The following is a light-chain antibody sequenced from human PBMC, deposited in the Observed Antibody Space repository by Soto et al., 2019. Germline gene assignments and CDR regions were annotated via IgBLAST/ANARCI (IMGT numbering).Light chain of an antibody. Sequence: QSVLTQPPSASGTPGQRVTISCSGSTANIGNNNVYWYQQLPGTAPKLLILRSDHRASGVPDRFSGSKSGTSASLAISGLRSEDDAHYYCAAWDDSLSGVVFGGGTKVTVL. CDR2: RSD. J-gene: IGLJ2*01. CDR3: AAWDDSLSGVV. CDR1: TANIGNNN. V-gene: IGLV1-47*01.